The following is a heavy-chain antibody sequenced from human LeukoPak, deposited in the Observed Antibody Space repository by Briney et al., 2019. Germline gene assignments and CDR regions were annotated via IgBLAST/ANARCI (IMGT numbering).Heavy chain of an antibody. CDR1: AGSPSSSCYC. CDR2: MYFSGRT. V-gene: IGHV4-39*07. J-gene: IGHJ6*03. CDR3: ARAGWDYYDSSGYYGYYYYYMDV. D-gene: IGHD3-22*01. Sequence: ESRSLACTVSAGSPSSSCYCWGWLRHPPGKGLEWSGRMYFSGRTYYNPTLKGRVTISVDTSKNQFSVKLSSVTAADTAVYYCARAGWDYYDSSGYYGYYYYYMDVWGKGTTVTVSS.